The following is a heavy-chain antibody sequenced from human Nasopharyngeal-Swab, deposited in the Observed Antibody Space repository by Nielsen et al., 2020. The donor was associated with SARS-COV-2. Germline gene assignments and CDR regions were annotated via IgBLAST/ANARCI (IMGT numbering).Heavy chain of an antibody. CDR3: AADLQTTMAHWYFDL. D-gene: IGHD1/OR15-1a*01. V-gene: IGHV1-58*01. Sequence: SVKVSCKASGFTFTSSAVQWVRQARGQRLEWIGWIVVGSGYTNYAQKFQERVTITRDMSTSTAHMEVSSLRSEDTAVYFCAADLQTTMAHWYFDLWGRGTLVTVSS. CDR1: GFTFTSSA. J-gene: IGHJ2*01. CDR2: IVVGSGYT.